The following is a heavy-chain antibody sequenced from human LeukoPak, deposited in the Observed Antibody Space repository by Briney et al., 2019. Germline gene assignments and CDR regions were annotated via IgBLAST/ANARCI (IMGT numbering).Heavy chain of an antibody. CDR2: IYYNGDT. J-gene: IGHJ4*02. CDR3: SRSTWGDCTKGACFKTDFDY. V-gene: IGHV4-39*02. CDR1: GGSIRSSYYY. D-gene: IGHD2-8*01. Sequence: KTSETLSLTCTVSGGSIRSSYYYWGWIRQPPGKGLEWIGTIYYNGDTYYNPSLESRVSISVDPSKKLFSLRLASVTAADTAMYFCSRSTWGDCTKGACFKTDFDYWGPGTQVTVSS.